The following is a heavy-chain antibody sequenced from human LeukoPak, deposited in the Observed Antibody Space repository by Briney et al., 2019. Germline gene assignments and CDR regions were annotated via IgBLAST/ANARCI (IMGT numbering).Heavy chain of an antibody. J-gene: IGHJ6*03. CDR2: IKQDGSEK. Sequence: GGSLRLSCAASGFSFSNYWMTWVRQAPGKGLEWVAKIKQDGSEKYHVDSVKGRFTISRDNAKNSLYLQMNNLRAEDTAVYYCARDMGTITPRGYYYYIDVWGRGTTVTVSS. D-gene: IGHD5-24*01. CDR1: GFSFSNYW. CDR3: ARDMGTITPRGYYYYIDV. V-gene: IGHV3-7*01.